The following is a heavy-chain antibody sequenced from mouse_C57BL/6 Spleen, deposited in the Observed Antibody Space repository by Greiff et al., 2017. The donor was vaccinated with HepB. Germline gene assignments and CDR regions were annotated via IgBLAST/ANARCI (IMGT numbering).Heavy chain of an antibody. D-gene: IGHD2-3*01. Sequence: QVQLQQSGAELARPGPSVKMSCKASGYTFTSYTMHWVKQRPGQGLEWIGYINPSSGYTKYNQKFKDKATLTADKSSSTAYMQLSSLTSEDSAVYYCARLGDGYYYFDYWGQGTTLTVSS. V-gene: IGHV1-4*01. CDR2: INPSSGYT. J-gene: IGHJ2*01. CDR1: GYTFTSYT. CDR3: ARLGDGYYYFDY.